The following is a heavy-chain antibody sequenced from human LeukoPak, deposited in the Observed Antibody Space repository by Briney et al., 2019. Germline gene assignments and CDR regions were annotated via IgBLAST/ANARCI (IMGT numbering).Heavy chain of an antibody. V-gene: IGHV3-48*03. CDR2: ISSSGSTI. CDR1: GFTFSSYE. CDR3: ARGLVGAAFDY. Sequence: GGSLRLSCAASGFTFSSYEMNWVRQAPGKGLEWVSYISSSGSTIYYADSVKGRFTISRDNAKNSLYLQMNSLRAEDTAVYYCARGLVGAAFDYWGQGTLVTVSS. D-gene: IGHD1-26*01. J-gene: IGHJ4*02.